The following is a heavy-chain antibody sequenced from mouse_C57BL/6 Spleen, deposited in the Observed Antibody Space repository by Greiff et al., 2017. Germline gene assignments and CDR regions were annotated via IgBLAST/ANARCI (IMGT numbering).Heavy chain of an antibody. V-gene: IGHV5-4*01. D-gene: IGHD2-1*01. CDR3: ARDLLYFDY. CDR1: GFTFSSYA. J-gene: IGHJ2*01. CDR2: ISDGGSYT. Sequence: DVKLVESGGGLVKPGGSLKLSCAASGFTFSSYAMSWVRQTPEKRLEWVATISDGGSYTYYPDNVKGRFTISRDNAKNNLYLQMSHLKSEDTAMYYCARDLLYFDYWGQGTTRTVSS.